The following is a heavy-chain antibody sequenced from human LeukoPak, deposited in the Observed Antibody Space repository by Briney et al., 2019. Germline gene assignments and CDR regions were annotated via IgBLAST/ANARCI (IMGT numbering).Heavy chain of an antibody. CDR1: GFSFSDYY. D-gene: IGHD5-24*01. CDR3: ARLEAGRWLQKPLDY. CDR2: ISTSGSTI. V-gene: IGHV3-11*04. J-gene: IGHJ4*02. Sequence: NPAGSLRLSCAASGFSFSDYYMSCIRQAPGKGLEWVSYISTSGSTIYYADSVKGRFTISRDNAKNSPYLQMNSLRAEDTAVYYCARLEAGRWLQKPLDYWGQGALVTVSS.